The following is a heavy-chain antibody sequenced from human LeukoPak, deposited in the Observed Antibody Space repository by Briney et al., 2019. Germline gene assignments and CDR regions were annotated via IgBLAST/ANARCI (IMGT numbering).Heavy chain of an antibody. CDR2: IYTSGST. D-gene: IGHD1-26*01. V-gene: IGHV4-4*07. Sequence: SETLSLSCTLPGDSISSYYWSWIRQPAGKGLEWIGRIYTSGSTNYNPSLKSRVTMSVDTSKNQFSLKLSSVTAADTAVYYCARLGATPRAHYFDYWGQGTLVTVSS. J-gene: IGHJ4*02. CDR1: GDSISSYY. CDR3: ARLGATPRAHYFDY.